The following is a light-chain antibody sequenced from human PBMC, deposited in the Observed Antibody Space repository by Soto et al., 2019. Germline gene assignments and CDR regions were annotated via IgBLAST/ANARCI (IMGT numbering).Light chain of an antibody. V-gene: IGKV3-20*01. CDR3: QQYGSSRQRT. Sequence: EIVLTQSPGTLSLSPGERATLSCRASQSVSSSYLAWYQQKPGQAPRLLIYGASSRATGIPDRFSGSGSGTDFTLTISRLEPEDFAVYYCQQYGSSRQRTFGQGTKVDIK. CDR1: QSVSSSY. J-gene: IGKJ1*01. CDR2: GAS.